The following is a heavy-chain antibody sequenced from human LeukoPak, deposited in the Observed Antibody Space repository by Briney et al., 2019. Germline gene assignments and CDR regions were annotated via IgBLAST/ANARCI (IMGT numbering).Heavy chain of an antibody. V-gene: IGHV5-51*01. J-gene: IGHJ4*02. CDR3: ARQQGYCGGDCYIDY. D-gene: IGHD2-21*02. CDR1: GXSFTSYC. CDR2: IYPGDSDT. Sequence: GESLKISFKGSGXSFTSYCIGWVRQMPGKGMEWMGIIYPGDSDTRYSPSFQGQVTISADKSISTAYLQWSSLKASDTAMYYCARQQGYCGGDCYIDYWGQGTLVTVSS.